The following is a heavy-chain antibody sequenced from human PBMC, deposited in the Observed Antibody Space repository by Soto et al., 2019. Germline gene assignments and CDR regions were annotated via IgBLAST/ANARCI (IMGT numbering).Heavy chain of an antibody. Sequence: QVQLVESGGGVVQPGRSLRLSCAASGFTFSSYGMHWVRQAPGKGLEWVAVIWYDGSNKYYADSVKGRFTISRDNSKNTLYLQMNSVRAEDTAGYYCARDMSSSWGQQDHYYYYYGMDVWGQGTTVSVSS. CDR3: ARDMSSSWGQQDHYYYYYGMDV. CDR2: IWYDGSNK. D-gene: IGHD2-2*01. J-gene: IGHJ6*02. V-gene: IGHV3-33*01. CDR1: GFTFSSYG.